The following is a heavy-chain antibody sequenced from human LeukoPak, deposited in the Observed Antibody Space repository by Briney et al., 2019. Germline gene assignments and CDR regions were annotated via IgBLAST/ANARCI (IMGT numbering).Heavy chain of an antibody. D-gene: IGHD3-10*02. Sequence: SETLSLTCTVSGGSISRYYWSWIRRPPGKGLEWIGYIYYSGSTNYNPSLKSRVTISVDTSKNQFSLKLSSVTAADTAVYYCARPQYVDDAFDIWGQGTMVTVSS. CDR2: IYYSGST. CDR3: ARPQYVDDAFDI. J-gene: IGHJ3*02. CDR1: GGSISRYY. V-gene: IGHV4-59*08.